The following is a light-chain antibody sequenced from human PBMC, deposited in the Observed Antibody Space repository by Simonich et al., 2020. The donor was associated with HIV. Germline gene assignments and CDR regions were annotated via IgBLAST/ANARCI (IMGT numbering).Light chain of an antibody. Sequence: EIVMTQSPATLSVSPGERATLSCRASQSVRSNLAWYQQKPGQAPRLLIYEASSRATGIPDRFSGSGSGTDFTLTISRLEPEDFAVYYCQQYGSSPPYTFGQGTKLEIK. CDR2: EAS. CDR1: QSVRSN. J-gene: IGKJ2*01. CDR3: QQYGSSPPYT. V-gene: IGKV3-20*01.